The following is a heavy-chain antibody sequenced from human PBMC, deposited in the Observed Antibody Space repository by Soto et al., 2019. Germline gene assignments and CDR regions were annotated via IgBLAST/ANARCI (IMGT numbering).Heavy chain of an antibody. CDR3: ARGATYYDFWSGHYTSYTYYGMDV. CDR1: EFTVSSNY. CDR2: IDTAGRA. Sequence: EVQLVESGGGLIQPGGSLRVSCAASEFTVSSNYMTWVRQAPGKGLEWVSVIDTAGRANYAESVKGRFTNSRDNSKNTWYLQMNSLRVEDTAVYYCARGATYYDFWSGHYTSYTYYGMDVWGQGTTVTVS. V-gene: IGHV3-53*01. J-gene: IGHJ6*02. D-gene: IGHD3-3*01.